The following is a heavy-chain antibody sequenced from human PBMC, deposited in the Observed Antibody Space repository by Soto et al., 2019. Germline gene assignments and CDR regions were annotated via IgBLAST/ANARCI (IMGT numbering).Heavy chain of an antibody. CDR2: IFYSGNT. CDR3: ARHYSGSYYSHWFAP. D-gene: IGHD1-26*01. CDR1: GDSVSSGSYY. V-gene: IGHV4-61*01. Sequence: QVQLRESGPGLLKPSETLSLTCSVSGDSVSSGSYYWSWVRQPPGKGLEWIGYIFYSGNTNYNPSLQSRVTISVDTSKNQFSLKLRSVTAADTAMYYCARHYSGSYYSHWFAPWGQGTLVTVSS. J-gene: IGHJ5*02.